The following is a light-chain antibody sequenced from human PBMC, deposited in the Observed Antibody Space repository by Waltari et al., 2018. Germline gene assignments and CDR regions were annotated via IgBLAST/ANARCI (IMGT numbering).Light chain of an antibody. CDR1: NSCDKY. CDR2: QHF. V-gene: IGLV3-1*01. Sequence: YELTQPPSVSVSPGQTARIPCSGDNSCDKYTAWYQKKPGQSPVLIIYQHFKRPSGIPERFSDAGAHFGNTATLTIRGTQTMDEADYYCQAWDSNIAVFGGGTKLTVL. CDR3: QAWDSNIAV. J-gene: IGLJ2*01.